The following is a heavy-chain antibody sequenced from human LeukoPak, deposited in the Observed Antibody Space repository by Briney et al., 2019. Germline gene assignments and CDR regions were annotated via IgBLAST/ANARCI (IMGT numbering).Heavy chain of an antibody. CDR3: AREPGPRSNWS. D-gene: IGHD5-24*01. CDR2: IYSGGST. V-gene: IGHV3-53*01. Sequence: GGSLRLSCAASGFTVSSNYMSWVRQAPGKGLEWVSVIYSGGSTYYADSVKGRFTISGDNSKNTLYLQMNSLRAEDTAVYYCAREPGPRSNWSWGQGTLVTVSS. J-gene: IGHJ4*02. CDR1: GFTVSSNY.